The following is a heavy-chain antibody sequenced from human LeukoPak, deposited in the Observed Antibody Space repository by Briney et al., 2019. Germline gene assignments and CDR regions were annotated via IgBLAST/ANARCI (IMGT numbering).Heavy chain of an antibody. CDR2: LHYSGST. CDR1: GGSISSGTYY. D-gene: IGHD3-10*01. J-gene: IGHJ4*02. CDR3: ARALGRSWNSDY. V-gene: IGHV4-39*01. Sequence: SETLSLTCTVSGGSISSGTYYWGWIRQPPGKGLEWIGNLHYSGSTYYNPSLKSRVTISADTSKNQFSLKLTSVTAADTAVYYCARALGRSWNSDYWGQGTLVTVSS.